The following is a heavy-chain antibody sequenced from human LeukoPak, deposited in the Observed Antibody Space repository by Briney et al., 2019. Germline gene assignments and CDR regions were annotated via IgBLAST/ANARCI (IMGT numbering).Heavy chain of an antibody. CDR1: GGSISSSGNY. J-gene: IGHJ4*02. D-gene: IGHD2-2*03. Sequence: SETLSLTCTVSGGSISSSGNYWGWIRQPPGKGLEWIGTVYYTGNTYYITSLMSRVTISVDTSRNQFSLRLSSVTAADTAGYYCARHGSTDYFDYWGQGTLVTVSS. CDR3: ARHGSTDYFDY. CDR2: VYYTGNT. V-gene: IGHV4-39*01.